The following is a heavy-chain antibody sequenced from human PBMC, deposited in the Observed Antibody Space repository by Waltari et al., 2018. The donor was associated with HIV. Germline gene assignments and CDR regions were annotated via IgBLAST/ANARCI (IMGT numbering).Heavy chain of an antibody. CDR2: INPNSGGT. J-gene: IGHJ6*02. CDR3: ARDPPYGYDFWSGYYAPDYYYGMDV. V-gene: IGHV1-2*02. CDR1: GYTFTGSY. Sequence: QVQLVQSGAEVKKHGASVKVSCKASGYTFTGSYMHWVRQAPGQGLEWMGWINPNSGGTNYAQKFQGRVTMTRDTSISTAYMELSRLRSDDTAVYYCARDPPYGYDFWSGYYAPDYYYGMDVWGQGTTVTVSS. D-gene: IGHD3-3*01.